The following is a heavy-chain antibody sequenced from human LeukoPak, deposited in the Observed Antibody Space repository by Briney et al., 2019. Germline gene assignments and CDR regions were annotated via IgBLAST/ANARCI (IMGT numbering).Heavy chain of an antibody. J-gene: IGHJ4*02. CDR3: ARNENSGWGYFDY. CDR1: GFTDSSNY. D-gene: IGHD5-12*01. CDR2: IYSGGST. Sequence: PGGSLRLSCAASGFTDSSNYMSWVRQAPGKGLKWVSVIYSGGSTYYADSVKGRFTISRDNSKNTLYLQMNSLRAEDTAVYYCARNENSGWGYFDYWGQGTLVTVSS. V-gene: IGHV3-53*01.